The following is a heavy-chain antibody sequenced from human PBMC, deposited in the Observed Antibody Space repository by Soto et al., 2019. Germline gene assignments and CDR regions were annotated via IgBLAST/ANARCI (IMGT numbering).Heavy chain of an antibody. Sequence: EVQLVESGGGLVQAGGSLRLSCAVSGFTFSDHHMDWVRQAPGKGLEWVGRSRNKADSYTPEYAASVKGRFTISRDDSKNSLYLQVDSLKTADTAVYYGACDYRDYWGQGTLVTVSS. CDR2: SRNKADSYTP. D-gene: IGHD4-17*01. CDR3: ACDYRDY. V-gene: IGHV3-72*01. J-gene: IGHJ4*02. CDR1: GFTFSDHH.